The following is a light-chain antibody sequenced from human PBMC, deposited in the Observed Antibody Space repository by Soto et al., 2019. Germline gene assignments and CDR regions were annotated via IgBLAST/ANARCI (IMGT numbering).Light chain of an antibody. V-gene: IGKV2-28*01. Sequence: DIVMTQSPLSLPVTPGEPASISCRSSQSLLHSNGYNYLDWYLQKPGQSPQLLIYLGSNRASGVPDRSSGSGSGTDFTLKISRVEAEDVGVYYCMQALQTPPWTFGQGTKVEIK. CDR2: LGS. CDR3: MQALQTPPWT. CDR1: QSLLHSNGYNY. J-gene: IGKJ1*01.